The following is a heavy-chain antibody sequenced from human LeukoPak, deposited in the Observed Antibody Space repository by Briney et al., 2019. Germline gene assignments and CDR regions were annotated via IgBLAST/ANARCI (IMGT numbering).Heavy chain of an antibody. J-gene: IGHJ3*02. CDR3: ARHGFGAAGTGGWGAFDI. CDR2: IYPGDSDT. V-gene: IGHV5-51*01. Sequence: GESLKISCKGSGYSFTSYWIGWVRQMPGKGLEWMGIIYPGDSDTRYSPSFQGQVTISADKSISTAYLQWSSLKASDTAMYYCARHGFGAAGTGGWGAFDIWGQGTMVTVSS. CDR1: GYSFTSYW. D-gene: IGHD6-13*01.